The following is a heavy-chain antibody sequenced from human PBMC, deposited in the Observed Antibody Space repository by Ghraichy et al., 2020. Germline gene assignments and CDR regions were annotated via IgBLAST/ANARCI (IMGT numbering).Heavy chain of an antibody. CDR3: ARAKQDYYDSSGDPDI. D-gene: IGHD3-22*01. J-gene: IGHJ3*02. CDR2: IWYDGSNK. V-gene: IGHV3-33*01. Sequence: GGSLRLSCAASGFTFSSYGMHWVRQAPGKGLEWVAVIWYDGSNKYYADSVKGRFTISRDNSKNTLYLQMNSLRAEETAVYYCARAKQDYYDSSGDPDIWGQGTMVTVSS. CDR1: GFTFSSYG.